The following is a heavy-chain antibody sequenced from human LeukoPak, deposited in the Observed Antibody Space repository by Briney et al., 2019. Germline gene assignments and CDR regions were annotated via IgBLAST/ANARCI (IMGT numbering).Heavy chain of an antibody. D-gene: IGHD6-19*01. J-gene: IGHJ4*02. CDR3: ARGRQQWLVSVTRDY. V-gene: IGHV4-34*01. CDR2: INHSGST. Sequence: PSETPSLTCAVYGGSFSGYYWSWIRQPPGKGLEWIGEINHSGSTNYNPSLKSRVTISVDTSKNQFSLKLSSVTAADTAVYYCARGRQQWLVSVTRDYGGQGTLVTVSS. CDR1: GGSFSGYY.